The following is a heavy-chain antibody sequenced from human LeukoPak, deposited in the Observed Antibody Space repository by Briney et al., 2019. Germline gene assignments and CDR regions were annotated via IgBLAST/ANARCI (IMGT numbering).Heavy chain of an antibody. CDR1: GYTFTSYA. Sequence: ASVKVSCKASGYTFTSYAMNWVRQAPGQGLEWMGWINTNTGNPTYAQGSTGRFVFSLDTSVSTAYLQISSLKAEDTAVYYCARMEYCSGGSCYLDLYWFDPWGQGTLVTVSS. V-gene: IGHV7-4-1*02. CDR3: ARMEYCSGGSCYLDLYWFDP. D-gene: IGHD2-15*01. J-gene: IGHJ5*02. CDR2: INTNTGNP.